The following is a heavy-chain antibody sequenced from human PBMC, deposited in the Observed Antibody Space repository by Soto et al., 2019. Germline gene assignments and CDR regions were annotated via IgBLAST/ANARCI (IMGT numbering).Heavy chain of an antibody. CDR3: ARDTGYGSGSYAMYFHY. CDR2: ISSSSSTI. CDR1: GFTFSSYS. Sequence: GGSLRLSCAASGFTFSSYSMNWVRQAPGKGLEWVSYISSSSSTIYYADSVKGRFTISRDNAKNSLYLQMNSLRAEDTAVYYCARDTGYGSGSYAMYFHYWGQGTLVTVSS. D-gene: IGHD3-10*01. V-gene: IGHV3-48*01. J-gene: IGHJ4*02.